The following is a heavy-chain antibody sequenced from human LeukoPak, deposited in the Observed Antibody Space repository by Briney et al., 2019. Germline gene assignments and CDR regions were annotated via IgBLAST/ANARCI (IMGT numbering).Heavy chain of an antibody. D-gene: IGHD6-13*01. Sequence: GGSLRLSCAASGFTFSSYAMHWVRQAPGKGLEWVAIISYDGSNKYYADSVKGRFTISRDNSKNTVYLQMNSLRAEDTAVYYCARGPHSRSWYALGYWGQGTLVAVSS. CDR3: ARGPHSRSWYALGY. J-gene: IGHJ4*02. CDR1: GFTFSSYA. V-gene: IGHV3-30-3*01. CDR2: ISYDGSNK.